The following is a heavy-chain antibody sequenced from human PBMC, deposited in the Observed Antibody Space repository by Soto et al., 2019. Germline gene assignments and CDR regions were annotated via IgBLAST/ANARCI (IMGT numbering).Heavy chain of an antibody. CDR3: AGDPDSHYNDSHASSYP. CDR1: GGTFSTYT. Sequence: QVQLVQSGAEVKKPGSSVKVSCKASGGTFSTYTITWVRQAPGQGLEWMGRIIPIIGIINYAQKFQGRVTINADKFTGTAYMELTGRRSDDTAFYYCAGDPDSHYNDSHASSYPWGQGTLVTVSS. CDR2: IIPIIGII. J-gene: IGHJ5*02. D-gene: IGHD4-4*01. V-gene: IGHV1-69*08.